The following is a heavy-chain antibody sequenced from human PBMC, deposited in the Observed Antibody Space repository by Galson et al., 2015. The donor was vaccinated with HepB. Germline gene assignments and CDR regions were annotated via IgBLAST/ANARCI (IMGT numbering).Heavy chain of an antibody. Sequence: SVKVSCKASGFTFTSSAMQWVRQARGQRLEWIGWIVVGSGNTNYAQKFQERVTITRDMSTSTAYMELSSLRSEDTAVYYCAASTAYSSSWYGLVYWGQGTLVTVSS. CDR3: AASTAYSSSWYGLVY. J-gene: IGHJ4*02. V-gene: IGHV1-58*02. D-gene: IGHD6-13*01. CDR2: IVVGSGNT. CDR1: GFTFTSSA.